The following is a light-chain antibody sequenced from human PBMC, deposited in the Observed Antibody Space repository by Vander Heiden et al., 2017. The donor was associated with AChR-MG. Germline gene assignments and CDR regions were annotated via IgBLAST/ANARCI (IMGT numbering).Light chain of an antibody. CDR1: QRIGRNY. J-gene: IGKJ4*01. CDR3: QQHGGSSPLT. Sequence: EIVLTQSPGTLSLSQGDRATLSCRASQRIGRNYLAWYQQKPGQAPKLLIYDASTRATGIPERFSGSGYETDFTLTITRREPEDFAVYFCQQHGGSSPLTFGGRTKVEIK. CDR2: DAS. V-gene: IGKV3-20*01.